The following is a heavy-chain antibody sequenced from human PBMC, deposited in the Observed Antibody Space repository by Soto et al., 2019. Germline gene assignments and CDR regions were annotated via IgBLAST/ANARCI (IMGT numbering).Heavy chain of an antibody. CDR1: GYTFTGYY. CDR2: INPNSGGT. CDR3: ARESIAAAGFVDY. V-gene: IGHV1-2*04. Sequence: GASVKVSCKASGYTFTGYYIHWVRQAPGQGLEWMGWINPNSGGTNYAQKFQGWVTMTRDTSISTAYMELSRLRSDDTAVYYCARESIAAAGFVDYWGQGTLVTSPQ. J-gene: IGHJ4*02. D-gene: IGHD6-13*01.